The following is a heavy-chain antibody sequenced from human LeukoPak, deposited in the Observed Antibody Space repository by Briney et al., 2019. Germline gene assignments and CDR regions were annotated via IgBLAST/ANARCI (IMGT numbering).Heavy chain of an antibody. CDR2: INHSGST. CDR1: GGSFSGYY. CDR3: ARGDWFDP. V-gene: IGHV4-34*01. J-gene: IGHJ5*02. Sequence: SETLSLTCAVYGGSFSGYYWSWIRQPPGKGLEWIGEINHSGSTNYNPSLKSRVTISVDTSKNQFSLKLSSVTAADTAVYYCARGDWFDPWGQGTLVTISS.